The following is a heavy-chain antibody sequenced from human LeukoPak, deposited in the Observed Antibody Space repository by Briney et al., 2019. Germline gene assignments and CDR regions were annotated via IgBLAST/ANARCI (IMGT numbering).Heavy chain of an antibody. CDR2: IYYSGST. Sequence: PSQTLSLTCTVSGGSISSGGYYWRWIRQHPGKGLEWIGYIYYSGSTYYNPSLKSRVTISVDTSKNQFSLKLSSVTAADTAVYYCARDNGDYGFDYWGQGTLVTVSS. CDR3: ARDNGDYGFDY. D-gene: IGHD4-17*01. CDR1: GGSISSGGYY. J-gene: IGHJ4*02. V-gene: IGHV4-31*03.